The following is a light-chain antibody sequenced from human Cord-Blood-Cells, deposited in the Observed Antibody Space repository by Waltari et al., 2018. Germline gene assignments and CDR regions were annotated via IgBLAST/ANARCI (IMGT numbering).Light chain of an antibody. CDR2: EGS. J-gene: IGLJ3*02. Sequence: QSALTQPASVSGSPGQSITISCTGTSSDVGSYNLVSWYQQHPGKAPKPMIYEGSKRPSGVSNRFPGSKSGNTASLTISGLQAEDEADYYCCSYAGSSTFVFGGGTKLTVL. CDR3: CSYAGSSTFV. V-gene: IGLV2-23*03. CDR1: SSDVGSYNL.